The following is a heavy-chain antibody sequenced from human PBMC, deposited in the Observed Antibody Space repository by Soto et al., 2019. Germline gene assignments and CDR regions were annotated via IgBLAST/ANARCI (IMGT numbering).Heavy chain of an antibody. CDR2: INHVGIT. CDR3: ARAHDFWGGRQQPIDS. Sequence: QVQLQQWGAGLLKPSETLSLTCAVSGGSFRGFYWTWIRQSPGKGLEWLGDINHVGITNYNPSLKSRVSIPVDTSKSQFSLKLSSVTAEETAVYYCARAHDFWGGRQQPIDSWGQGTLVTVSS. CDR1: GGSFRGFY. J-gene: IGHJ4*02. V-gene: IGHV4-34*01. D-gene: IGHD3-3*01.